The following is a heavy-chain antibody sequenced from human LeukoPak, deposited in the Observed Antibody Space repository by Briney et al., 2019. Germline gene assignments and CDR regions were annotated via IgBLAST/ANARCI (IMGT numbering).Heavy chain of an antibody. CDR3: ARVRDYYGSGSGWFDP. Sequence: SETLSLTCAVYGGSFSGYYCSWIRQPPGKGLEWIGEINHSGSTNYNPSLKSRVTISVDTSKNQFSLKLSSVTAADTAVYYCARVRDYYGSGSGWFDPWGQGTMVTVSS. CDR2: INHSGST. J-gene: IGHJ5*02. V-gene: IGHV4-34*01. CDR1: GGSFSGYY. D-gene: IGHD3-10*01.